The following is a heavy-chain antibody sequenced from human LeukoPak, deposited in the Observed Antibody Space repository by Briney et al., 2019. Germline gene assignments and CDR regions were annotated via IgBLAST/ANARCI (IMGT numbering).Heavy chain of an antibody. Sequence: SETLSLTCTVSGGSMSSSSWWSWVRRPPGKGLEWIGEIYHSGSTNYNPSLKSRVTISVDKSRNQFSLKLRSVTAADTAVYYCARSEDYASNWYGNWGQGTLVTVSS. CDR2: IYHSGST. D-gene: IGHD2-2*01. J-gene: IGHJ5*02. CDR3: ARSEDYASNWYGN. V-gene: IGHV4-4*02. CDR1: GGSMSSSSW.